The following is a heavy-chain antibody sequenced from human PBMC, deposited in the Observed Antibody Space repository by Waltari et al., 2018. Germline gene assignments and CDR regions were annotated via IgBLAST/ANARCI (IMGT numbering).Heavy chain of an antibody. D-gene: IGHD7-27*01. CDR1: GGSISGFH. Sequence: QVQLQESGPGLVKPSETLSLTCPVSGGSISGFHWSWIRHPPGKGLQLIGYIYYSGSRGTTNYNASLKSRVTISLDMSKNQCSLRRSSVTAADTALYYCARGPGVRGIVDYWGQGTLVTVSS. CDR3: ARGPGVRGIVDY. CDR2: IYYSGSRGTT. V-gene: IGHV4-59*01. J-gene: IGHJ4*02.